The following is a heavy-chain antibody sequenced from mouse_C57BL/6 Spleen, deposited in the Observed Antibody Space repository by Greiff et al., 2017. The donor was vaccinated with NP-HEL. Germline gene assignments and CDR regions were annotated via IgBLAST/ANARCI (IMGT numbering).Heavy chain of an antibody. V-gene: IGHV5-6*02. Sequence: DVMLVESGGDLVKPGGSLKLSCAASGFTFSSYGMSWVRQTPDQRLEWVATISSGGSYTYYPDSVKGRFTISRDNAKNTLYLQMSSLKSEDTAMYYCARHEGLRYPFAYWGQGTLVTVSA. CDR2: ISSGGSYT. D-gene: IGHD1-1*01. J-gene: IGHJ3*01. CDR3: ARHEGLRYPFAY. CDR1: GFTFSSYG.